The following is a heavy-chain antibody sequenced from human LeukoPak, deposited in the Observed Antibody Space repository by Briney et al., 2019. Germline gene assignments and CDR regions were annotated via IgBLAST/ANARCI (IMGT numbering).Heavy chain of an antibody. D-gene: IGHD5-12*01. J-gene: IGHJ6*02. CDR1: GYTFTGYY. CDR2: INPNSGGT. CDR3: ASLRMRGGSQHYCYGMDV. Sequence: ASVKVSCKASGYTFTGYYMHWVRQAPGQGLEWMGWINPNSGGTNYAQKFQGRVTMTRDTSISTAYMELSRLRSDDTAVYYCASLRMRGGSQHYCYGMDVWGQGTTVTVSS. V-gene: IGHV1-2*02.